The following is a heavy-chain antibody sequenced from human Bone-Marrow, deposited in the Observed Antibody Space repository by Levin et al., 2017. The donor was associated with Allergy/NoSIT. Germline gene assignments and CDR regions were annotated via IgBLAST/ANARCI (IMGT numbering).Heavy chain of an antibody. CDR3: ARGYSSSWYWSYWFDP. J-gene: IGHJ5*02. CDR1: GGTFSSYA. Sequence: SVKVSCKASGGTFSSYAISWVRQAPGQGLEWMGGIISIFGTANYAQKFQGRVTITADKATSTAYMELSSLRSEDTAVYYCARGYSSSWYWSYWFDPWGQGTLVTVSS. V-gene: IGHV1-69*06. D-gene: IGHD6-13*01. CDR2: IISIFGTA.